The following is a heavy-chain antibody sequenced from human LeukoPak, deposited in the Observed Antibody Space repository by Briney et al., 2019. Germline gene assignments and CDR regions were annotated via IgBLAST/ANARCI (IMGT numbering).Heavy chain of an antibody. D-gene: IGHD2-2*01. CDR2: IIPILGIA. Sequence: SVKVSCKASGYTFTGYYMHWVRQAPGQGLEWMGRIIPILGIANYAQKFQGRVTITADKSTSTAYMELSSLRSEDTAVYYCARGGIQGITRGYFDYWGQGTLVTVSS. V-gene: IGHV1-69*04. J-gene: IGHJ4*02. CDR1: GYTFTGYY. CDR3: ARGGIQGITRGYFDY.